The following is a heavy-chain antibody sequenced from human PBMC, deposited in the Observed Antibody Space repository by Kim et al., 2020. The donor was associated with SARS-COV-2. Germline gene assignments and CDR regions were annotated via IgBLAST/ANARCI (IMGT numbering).Heavy chain of an antibody. Sequence: GGSLRLSCAASGFTFSSYEMNWVRQAPGKGLEWVSYISSSGSTIYYADSVKGRFTISRDNAKNSLYLQMNSLRAEDTAVYYCARDAQGGGRDVWGQGTTVTVSS. D-gene: IGHD1-26*01. CDR3: ARDAQGGGRDV. CDR1: GFTFSSYE. V-gene: IGHV3-48*03. J-gene: IGHJ6*02. CDR2: ISSSGSTI.